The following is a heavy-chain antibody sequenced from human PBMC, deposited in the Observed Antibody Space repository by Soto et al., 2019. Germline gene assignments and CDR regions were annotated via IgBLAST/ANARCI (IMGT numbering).Heavy chain of an antibody. D-gene: IGHD6-19*01. V-gene: IGHV3-9*01. CDR3: VKETSSSGWYIFDY. Sequence: EVHLVESGGGLVQPGRSLRLSCAASGFTFDDYAMHWVRQGPGKGLEWVSGINWNGGNIDYAGSVKGRFTISRDNAKNSLYPHMNSLRAEDTALYYCVKETSSSGWYIFDYWGQGTPVTVSS. CDR2: INWNGGNI. J-gene: IGHJ4*02. CDR1: GFTFDDYA.